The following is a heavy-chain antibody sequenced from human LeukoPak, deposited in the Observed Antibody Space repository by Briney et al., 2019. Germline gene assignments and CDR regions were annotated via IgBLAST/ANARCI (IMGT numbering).Heavy chain of an antibody. J-gene: IGHJ6*03. D-gene: IGHD1-26*01. CDR3: ARVRGSSGSYEYYHYMDV. CDR1: GGSIRSSSYY. Sequence: SETLSLTCTVSGGSIRSSSYYWGWIRQPPGKGLEWIGSIYYSGSTYYNPSLKSRVTISLDTSKNQFSLKLSSVTAADTAVYYCARVRGSSGSYEYYHYMDVWGKGTTVTISS. V-gene: IGHV4-39*07. CDR2: IYYSGST.